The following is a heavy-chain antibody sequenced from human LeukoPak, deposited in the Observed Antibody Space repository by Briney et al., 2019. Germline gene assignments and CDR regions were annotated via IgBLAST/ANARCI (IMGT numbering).Heavy chain of an antibody. Sequence: GASVKVSCKASGYIFTNYYMHWVRQAPGQGLEWLGLISPTGSSTNYAQKFRGRVTMTRNTSTTTVYMELGSLRSEDTAVYYCAREESGGYFDYWGQGTLVTVSS. CDR2: ISPTGSST. J-gene: IGHJ4*02. CDR3: AREESGGYFDY. CDR1: GYIFTNYY. V-gene: IGHV1-46*01. D-gene: IGHD2-8*02.